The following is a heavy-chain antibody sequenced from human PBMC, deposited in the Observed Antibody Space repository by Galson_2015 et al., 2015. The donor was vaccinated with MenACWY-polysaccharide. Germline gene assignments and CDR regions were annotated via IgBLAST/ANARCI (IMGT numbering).Heavy chain of an antibody. D-gene: IGHD6-19*01. J-gene: IGHJ3*02. Sequence: SLRLSCAASGLSFSGSGMHWVRQAPGKGLEWVAVIQYDGTNKVYADSVKGRFTISRDNSKNTLYLEMNSLRAEDTAVYYCARESSRIVFHAFDIWGQGTMVTVSS. V-gene: IGHV3-33*01. CDR1: GLSFSGSG. CDR2: IQYDGTNK. CDR3: ARESSRIVFHAFDI.